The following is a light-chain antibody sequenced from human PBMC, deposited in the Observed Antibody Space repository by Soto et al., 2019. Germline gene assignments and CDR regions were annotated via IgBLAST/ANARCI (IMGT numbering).Light chain of an antibody. CDR2: DDY. Sequence: QSVLTQPPSVSAAPGQKVTISCSGSSSNIGNNYVSWYQQLPGKAPKFLIYDDYKRPSGIPDRFSGSKSGTSATLVITGLQTGDEADYYCGPWDTSLYTVVLGGETKLTFL. CDR1: SSNIGNNY. CDR3: GPWDTSLYTVV. J-gene: IGLJ2*01. V-gene: IGLV1-51*01.